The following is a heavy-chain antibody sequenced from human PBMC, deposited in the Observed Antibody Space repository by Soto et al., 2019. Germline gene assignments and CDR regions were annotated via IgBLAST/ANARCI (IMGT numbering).Heavy chain of an antibody. D-gene: IGHD6-19*01. J-gene: IGHJ4*02. V-gene: IGHV2-70*01. CDR3: ARIKRHSSGWTGFDY. CDR1: GFSLSTSGMC. CDR2: IDWDDDK. Sequence: SGPTLVNPTQTLTLTCTFSGFSLSTSGMCVSWIRQPPGKALEWLALIDWDDDKYYSTSLKTRLTIYKDTSKNQVVLTMTNMDPVDTATYYCARIKRHSSGWTGFDYWGQGTLVTVSS.